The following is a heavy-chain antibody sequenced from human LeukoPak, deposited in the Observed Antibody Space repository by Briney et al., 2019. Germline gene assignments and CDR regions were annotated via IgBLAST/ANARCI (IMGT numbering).Heavy chain of an antibody. CDR2: MNPNSGNT. CDR3: ARGPYYYDSSGYYHDY. D-gene: IGHD3-22*01. V-gene: IGHV1-8*01. Sequence: GASVKVSCKASGYTFTSYDINWVRQATGQGLEWMGWMNPNSGNTGYAQKFQGRVAMTRNTSISTAYMELSSLRSEDTAVYYCARGPYYYDSSGYYHDYWGQGTLVTVSS. CDR1: GYTFTSYD. J-gene: IGHJ4*02.